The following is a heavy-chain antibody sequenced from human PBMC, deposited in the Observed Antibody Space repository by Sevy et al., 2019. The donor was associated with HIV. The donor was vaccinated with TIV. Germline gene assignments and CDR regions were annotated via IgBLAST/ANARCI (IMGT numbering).Heavy chain of an antibody. D-gene: IGHD3-10*01. CDR2: IRSKANSYAT. Sequence: GESLKISCAASGFTFSGSAMHWVRQASGKGLEWVGRIRSKANSYATAYAASVKGRFTISGDDSKNTAYLQMNSLKTEDTAVYYCIYYYGSGSYYNDYYYGMDVWGQGTTVTVSS. CDR1: GFTFSGSA. J-gene: IGHJ6*02. V-gene: IGHV3-73*01. CDR3: IYYYGSGSYYNDYYYGMDV.